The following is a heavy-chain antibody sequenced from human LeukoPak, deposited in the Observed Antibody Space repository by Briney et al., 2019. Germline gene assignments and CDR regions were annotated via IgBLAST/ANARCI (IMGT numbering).Heavy chain of an antibody. CDR2: INPEGSQT. J-gene: IGHJ4*02. D-gene: IGHD5-24*01. Sequence: GESLRLSCAASGFSFRSSWMNWVRQAPGKALQWVANINPEGSQTRFVDSVMGRFTMSKDNVKNSLYLQMNSLRVEDTAVFYCSAWTDRGYNFWGQGTVVTVSS. V-gene: IGHV3-7*01. CDR3: SAWTDRGYNF. CDR1: GFSFRSSW.